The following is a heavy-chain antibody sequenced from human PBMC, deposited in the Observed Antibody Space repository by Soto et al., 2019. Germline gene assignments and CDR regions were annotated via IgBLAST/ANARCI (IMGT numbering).Heavy chain of an antibody. CDR1: GFTFSHYA. V-gene: IGHV3-23*01. D-gene: IGHD3-10*01. Sequence: EVQLLGSGGGLVQPGGSLRLSCAASGFTFSHYAMSWVRQAPGKGLEWVSAISAGDGSTYYADSVKGRFTISRDNSKNTLYLYLNSLRAEDTAIYYCAKEEAVRGASFDFWGQGTLVTVSS. CDR3: AKEEAVRGASFDF. CDR2: ISAGDGST. J-gene: IGHJ4*02.